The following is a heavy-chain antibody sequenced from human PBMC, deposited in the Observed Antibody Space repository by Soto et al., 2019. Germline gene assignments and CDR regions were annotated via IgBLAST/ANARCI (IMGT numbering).Heavy chain of an antibody. Sequence: QVQLVESGGGVVQPGRSLRLSCAASGFTFSSYGMHWVRQAPGKGLEWVAVISYDGSNKYYADSVKGRFTISRDNSKNTLYLQMNSLRAEDTAVYYCAKDNRRLAYCGCDCFTGAFDIWGQGTMVTVSS. D-gene: IGHD2-21*02. V-gene: IGHV3-30*18. CDR1: GFTFSSYG. J-gene: IGHJ3*02. CDR2: ISYDGSNK. CDR3: AKDNRRLAYCGCDCFTGAFDI.